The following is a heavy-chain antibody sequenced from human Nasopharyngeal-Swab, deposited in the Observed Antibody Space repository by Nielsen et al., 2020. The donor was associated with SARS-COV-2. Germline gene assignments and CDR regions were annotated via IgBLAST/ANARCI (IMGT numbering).Heavy chain of an antibody. Sequence: GGSLRLSCAASGFTFSSYALSWVRQAPGKGLEWVSAISGSGGSTYYADSVKGRFTISRDNAKNSLYLQMNSLRAEDTAVYYCARVSEVGYILRFDYWGKGTLVTVSS. J-gene: IGHJ4*02. CDR1: GFTFSSYA. CDR3: ARVSEVGYILRFDY. D-gene: IGHD3-22*01. V-gene: IGHV3-23*01. CDR2: ISGSGGST.